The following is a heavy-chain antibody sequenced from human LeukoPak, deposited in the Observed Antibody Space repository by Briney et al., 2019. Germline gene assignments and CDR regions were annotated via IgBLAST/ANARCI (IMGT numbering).Heavy chain of an antibody. D-gene: IGHD3-10*01. CDR2: INPNSGGT. CDR3: AREGGGDYYGSGSYYPRYYFDY. Sequence: ASVKVSCKASGYTFIGYYMHWVRQAPGQGLEWMGWINPNSGGTNYAQKFQGRVTMTRDMSTSTVYMELSSLRSEDTAVYYCAREGGGDYYGSGSYYPRYYFDYWGQGTLVTVSS. CDR1: GYTFIGYY. J-gene: IGHJ4*02. V-gene: IGHV1-2*02.